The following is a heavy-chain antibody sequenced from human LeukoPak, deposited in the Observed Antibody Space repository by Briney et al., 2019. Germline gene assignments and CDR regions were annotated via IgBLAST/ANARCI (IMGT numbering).Heavy chain of an antibody. D-gene: IGHD1-1*01. V-gene: IGHV3-23*01. CDR3: AKAGTGTNMLFGY. CDR2: LSSSGGDT. Sequence: GGSLRLSCAASGFTFSSYWMSWVRQAPGKGLKWVSALSSSGGDTFYADSVKGRFTISRDTSKNTLYLQMNSLRAEDTAIYYCAKAGTGTNMLFGYWGQGTLVTVSS. CDR1: GFTFSSYW. J-gene: IGHJ4*02.